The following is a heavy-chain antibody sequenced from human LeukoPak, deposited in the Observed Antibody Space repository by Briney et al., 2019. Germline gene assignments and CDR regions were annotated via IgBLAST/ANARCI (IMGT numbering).Heavy chain of an antibody. V-gene: IGHV3-15*01. CDR1: GFTFSNAW. D-gene: IGHD6-13*01. CDR3: TTTYSSSWYPFDY. J-gene: IGHJ4*02. CDR2: IKIKTDDGTT. Sequence: GGSLRLSCAASGFTFSNAWMSWVRQAPGKGLEWVGHIKIKTDDGTTDYAAPVKGRFTISRDDSKNTVYLQMNSLKTKDTAVYYCTTTYSSSWYPFDYWGQGTLVTVSS.